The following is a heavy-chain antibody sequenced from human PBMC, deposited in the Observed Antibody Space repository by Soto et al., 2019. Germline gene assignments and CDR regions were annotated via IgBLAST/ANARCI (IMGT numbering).Heavy chain of an antibody. D-gene: IGHD6-13*01. CDR2: IHYSGST. CDR3: ARAWTATAGWANWFDR. CDR1: GGYISGEGYY. J-gene: IGHJ5*02. Sequence: QVQLQESGPGLVEPSQTLSLTCTVSGGYISGEGYYWSWIRQYSGRGLEWIGYIHYSGSTYSNPSLKSRVTISVDTSKTQFFLKLTSVTAADTAVYYCARAWTATAGWANWFDRWGQGTLVTVSS. V-gene: IGHV4-31*03.